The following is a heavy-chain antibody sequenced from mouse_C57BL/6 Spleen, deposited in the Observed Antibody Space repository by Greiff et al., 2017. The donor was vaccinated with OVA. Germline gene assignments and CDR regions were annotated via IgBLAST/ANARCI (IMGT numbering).Heavy chain of an antibody. CDR1: GFSLTSYG. V-gene: IGHV2-6*03. J-gene: IGHJ2*01. D-gene: IGHD4-1*01. CDR3: ARGGLTGYYFDY. Sequence: QVQLQQSGPGLVAPSQCLSITCPVSGFSLTSYGVHWVRQPPGKGLAWLVVIWSDGSTTYNSALKSRLSISKDNSKSQVFLKMNSLQTDDTAMYYCARGGLTGYYFDYWGQGTTLTVSS. CDR2: IWSDGST.